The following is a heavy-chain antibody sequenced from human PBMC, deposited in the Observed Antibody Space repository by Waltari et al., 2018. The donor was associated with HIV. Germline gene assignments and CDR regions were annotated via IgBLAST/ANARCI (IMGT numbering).Heavy chain of an antibody. D-gene: IGHD4-17*01. J-gene: IGHJ6*02. CDR2: INHDGREK. Sequence: GGSLRLSCAASGFTLSNYWMTWVRQAPGKGLEWVANINHDGREKYYVDSVKGRFTITRDNTKNSLFLQMNSLRAEDTAVYFCARYGSHPYGMDVWGQGTTVTVSS. CDR3: ARYGSHPYGMDV. CDR1: GFTLSNYW. V-gene: IGHV3-7*01.